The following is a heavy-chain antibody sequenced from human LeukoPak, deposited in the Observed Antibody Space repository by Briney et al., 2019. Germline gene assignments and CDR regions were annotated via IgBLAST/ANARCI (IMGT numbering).Heavy chain of an antibody. J-gene: IGHJ3*02. CDR1: GGSISSYY. D-gene: IGHD3-22*01. V-gene: IGHV4-59*01. Sequence: SETLSLTCTVSGGSISSYYWSWIRQPPGKGLEWIGYIYYSGSTNYNPSLKSRVTISVDTSKNQFSLKLSSVTAADTAVYYCARLGGVPPYYYDSSGYYRDAFDIWGQGTMVTVSS. CDR2: IYYSGST. CDR3: ARLGGVPPYYYDSSGYYRDAFDI.